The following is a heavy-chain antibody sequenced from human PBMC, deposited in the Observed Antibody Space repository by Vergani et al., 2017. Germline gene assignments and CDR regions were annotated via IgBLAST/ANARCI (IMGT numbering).Heavy chain of an antibody. CDR2: IIPIFGTA. V-gene: IGHV1-69*01. D-gene: IGHD3-22*01. J-gene: IGHJ4*02. CDR1: GGTFSSYA. Sequence: QVQLVQSGAEVKKPGSLVKVSCKASGGTFSSYAISWVRQALGQGLEWMGGIIPIFGTAKYAQKFQGRVTITADESTSTAYMELGSLRSEDTAVYYCASVNNCYDSGLGPTGLDYWGQGTLVTVSS. CDR3: ASVNNCYDSGLGPTGLDY.